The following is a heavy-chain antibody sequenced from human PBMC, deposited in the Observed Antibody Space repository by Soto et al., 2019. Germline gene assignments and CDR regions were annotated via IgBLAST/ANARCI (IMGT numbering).Heavy chain of an antibody. Sequence: GGFLRLSCAASGFTFSSYAMSWVRQAPGKGLEWVSAISGSGGSTYYADSVKGRFTISRDNSKNTLYLQMNSLRAEDTAVYNCAKDRITIFGVVLYNGMDVWGQGTTVTVSS. CDR2: ISGSGGST. V-gene: IGHV3-23*01. D-gene: IGHD3-3*01. J-gene: IGHJ6*02. CDR1: GFTFSSYA. CDR3: AKDRITIFGVVLYNGMDV.